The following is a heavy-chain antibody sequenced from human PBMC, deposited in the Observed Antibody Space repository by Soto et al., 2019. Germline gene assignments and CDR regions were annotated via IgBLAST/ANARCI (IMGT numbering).Heavy chain of an antibody. CDR2: LSDSGGSI. D-gene: IGHD6-13*01. CDR1: GFTFSSHA. CDR3: AKESSSWYGGFFDL. Sequence: PGGSLRLSCTASGFTFSSHAMTWVRQAPGKGLEWVSGLSDSGGSIYYADSVKGRFTISRDNSMNTLYLQMKTLRAEDTAVYYCAKESSSWYGGFFDLWGQGTLVPVSS. V-gene: IGHV3-23*01. J-gene: IGHJ4*02.